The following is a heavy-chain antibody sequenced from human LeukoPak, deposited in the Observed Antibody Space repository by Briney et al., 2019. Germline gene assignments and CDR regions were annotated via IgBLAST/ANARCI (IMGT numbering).Heavy chain of an antibody. D-gene: IGHD6-19*01. CDR1: GYTFTSYG. V-gene: IGHV1-18*01. CDR3: ARVVVQWQPYYYYMDV. J-gene: IGHJ6*03. Sequence: ASVKVSCKASGYTFTSYGISWVRQAPGQGLEWMGWISAYNGNTNYAQKLQGGVTMTTDTSTSTAYMELRSLRSDDTAAYYCARVVVQWQPYYYYMDVWGKGTTVTVSS. CDR2: ISAYNGNT.